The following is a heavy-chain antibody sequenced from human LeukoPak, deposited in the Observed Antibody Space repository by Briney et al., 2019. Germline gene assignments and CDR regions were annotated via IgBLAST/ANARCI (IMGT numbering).Heavy chain of an antibody. CDR3: ARDPGAAIILVVAADRFDY. CDR2: ISAYNGNT. J-gene: IGHJ4*02. V-gene: IGHV1-18*01. Sequence: ASVKVSCKASGYTFTSYGISWVRQAPGQGLEWMGWISAYNGNTNYAQKLQGRVTMTTDTSTSTAYMELRSLRSDDTAVYYCARDPGAAIILVVAADRFDYWGQGTLVAVSS. CDR1: GYTFTSYG. D-gene: IGHD2-15*01.